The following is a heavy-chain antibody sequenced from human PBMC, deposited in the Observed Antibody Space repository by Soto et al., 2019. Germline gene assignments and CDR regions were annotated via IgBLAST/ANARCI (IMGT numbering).Heavy chain of an antibody. J-gene: IGHJ6*02. CDR3: ARAAVTLPYYYYYGMDV. Sequence: SETLSLTCAVYGGSFSGYYWSWIRQPPGKGLEWIGEINHSGSTNYNPSLKSRVTISVDTSKNQFSLKLSSVTAADTAVYYCARAAVTLPYYYYYGMDVWGQGTTVT. D-gene: IGHD4-17*01. CDR1: GGSFSGYY. V-gene: IGHV4-34*01. CDR2: INHSGST.